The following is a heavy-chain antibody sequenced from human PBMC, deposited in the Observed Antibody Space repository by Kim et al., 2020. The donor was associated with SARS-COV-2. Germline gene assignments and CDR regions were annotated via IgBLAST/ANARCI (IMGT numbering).Heavy chain of an antibody. CDR1: GGSISSSNW. CDR2: IYHSGST. J-gene: IGHJ4*02. D-gene: IGHD6-13*01. Sequence: SETLSLTCAVSGGSISSSNWWSWVRQPPGKGLEWIGEIYHSGSTNYNPSLKSRVTISVDKSKNQFSLKLSSVTAADTAVYYCASAPVAAAGLWGYWGQGTLVTVSS. CDR3: ASAPVAAAGLWGY. V-gene: IGHV4-4*02.